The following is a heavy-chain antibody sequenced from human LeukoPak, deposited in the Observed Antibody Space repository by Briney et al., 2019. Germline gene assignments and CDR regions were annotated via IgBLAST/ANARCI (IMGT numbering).Heavy chain of an antibody. Sequence: GGSLRLSCAASGFTFRSSAMSWVRQAPGKGLEWVSTISGGGVSTYYADSVKGRFTISRDNAKNSLYLQMNSLRAEDTAVYYCAKPGYWGQGTLVTVSS. CDR3: AKPGY. CDR1: GFTFRSSA. J-gene: IGHJ4*02. V-gene: IGHV3-23*01. CDR2: ISGGGVST.